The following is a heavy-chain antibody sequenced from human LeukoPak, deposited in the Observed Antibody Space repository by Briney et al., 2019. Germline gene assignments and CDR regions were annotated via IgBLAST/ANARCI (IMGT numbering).Heavy chain of an antibody. D-gene: IGHD3-22*01. CDR3: ARDGYYYDSSGYYGFDY. V-gene: IGHV3-23*01. Sequence: TGGSLRLSCAASGFTFSSYAMSWVRQAPGKGLEWVSAISGSGGSTYYADAVKGRFTISRDNSKNTLYLQMNSLRAEDTAVYYCARDGYYYDSSGYYGFDYWGQGTLVTVSS. J-gene: IGHJ4*02. CDR2: ISGSGGST. CDR1: GFTFSSYA.